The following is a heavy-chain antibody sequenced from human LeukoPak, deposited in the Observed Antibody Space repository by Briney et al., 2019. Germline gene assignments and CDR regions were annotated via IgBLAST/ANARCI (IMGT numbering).Heavy chain of an antibody. J-gene: IGHJ4*02. Sequence: ASVKVSCKASGGTFSSYAISWVRQAPGQGLEWMGGIIPNFGTANYAQKFQGRVTITTDESTSTAYMELSSLRSEDTAVYYCARERLDIQDVDYWGQGTLVTVSS. D-gene: IGHD5-12*01. V-gene: IGHV1-69*05. CDR2: IIPNFGTA. CDR3: ARERLDIQDVDY. CDR1: GGTFSSYA.